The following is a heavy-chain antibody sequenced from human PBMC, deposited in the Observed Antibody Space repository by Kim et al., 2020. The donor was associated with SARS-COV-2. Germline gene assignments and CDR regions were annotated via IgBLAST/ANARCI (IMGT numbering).Heavy chain of an antibody. CDR1: GFTFSSYW. CDR2: IKQDGSEK. J-gene: IGHJ2*01. Sequence: GGSLRLSCAASGFTFSSYWMSWVRQVPGKGLEWVANIKQDGSEKYYVDSVKGRFTISRDNAKNSLYLQMNSLRAEDTAVYYCARVVVGYYYDSSGYSYYWYFDLWGRGTLVTVSS. CDR3: ARVVVGYYYDSSGYSYYWYFDL. D-gene: IGHD3-22*01. V-gene: IGHV3-7*03.